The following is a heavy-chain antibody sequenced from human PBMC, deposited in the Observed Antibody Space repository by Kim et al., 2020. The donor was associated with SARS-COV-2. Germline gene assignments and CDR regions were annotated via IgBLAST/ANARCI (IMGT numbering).Heavy chain of an antibody. CDR3: AREAVAGSFDY. CDR1: GYTFTTFA. J-gene: IGHJ4*02. CDR2: INGGNGNT. Sequence: ASVKVSCKASGYTFTTFALYWVRRAPRQRLEWMGWINGGNGNTRYSQKFQARVSITRDTSATTAYLELSGLRSEDTAVYYCAREAVAGSFDYWGQGTLVTVSS. V-gene: IGHV1-3*01. D-gene: IGHD6-19*01.